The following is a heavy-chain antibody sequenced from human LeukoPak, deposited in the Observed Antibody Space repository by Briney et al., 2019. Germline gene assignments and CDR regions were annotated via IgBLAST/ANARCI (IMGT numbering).Heavy chain of an antibody. V-gene: IGHV3-43D*03. CDR2: ITWDGGST. D-gene: IGHD2-8*01. CDR3: ARRGTYCTNGVCYREFDY. CDR1: GFTFDDYA. Sequence: PGGSLRLSCAASGFTFDDYAMHWVRQAPGKGLEWVSLITWDGGSTYYADSVKGRFTISRDNAKNSLYLQMNSLRAEDTAVYYCARRGTYCTNGVCYREFDYWGQGTLVTVSS. J-gene: IGHJ4*02.